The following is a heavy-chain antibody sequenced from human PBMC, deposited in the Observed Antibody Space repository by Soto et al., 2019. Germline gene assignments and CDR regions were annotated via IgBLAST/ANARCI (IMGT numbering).Heavy chain of an antibody. CDR2: IYYSGST. Sequence: PSETLSLTCTVSGGSISSYYWSWIRQPPGKGLEWIGYIYYSGSTNYNPSLKSRVTISVDTSKNQFSLKLSSVTAADTAVYYCARHSPYYYDSSGYYYDGAFDIWGQRTMVTGSS. D-gene: IGHD3-22*01. V-gene: IGHV4-59*08. CDR1: GGSISSYY. J-gene: IGHJ3*02. CDR3: ARHSPYYYDSSGYYYDGAFDI.